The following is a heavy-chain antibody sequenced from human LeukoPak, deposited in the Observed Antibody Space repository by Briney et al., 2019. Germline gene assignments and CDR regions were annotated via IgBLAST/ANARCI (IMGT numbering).Heavy chain of an antibody. CDR1: GYSFTSYW. CDR2: IYPGDSDT. V-gene: IGHV5-51*01. CDR3: ARQTFCSGGSCYWWFDP. J-gene: IGHJ5*02. D-gene: IGHD2-15*01. Sequence: GESLKISCKGSGYSFTSYWIAWVRQMPGKRLEWMGVIYPGDSDTRYSPSFQGQVTISADKSISTAYLQWSGLKASDTAMYYCARQTFCSGGSCYWWFDPWGQGTLVTVSS.